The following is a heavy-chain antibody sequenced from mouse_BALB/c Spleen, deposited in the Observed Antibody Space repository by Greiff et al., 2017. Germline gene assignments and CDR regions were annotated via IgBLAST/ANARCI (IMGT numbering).Heavy chain of an antibody. V-gene: IGHV2-6-7*01. D-gene: IGHD2-14*01. Sequence: VQRVESGPGLVAPSQSLSITCTVSGFSLTGYGVNWVRQPPGKGLEWLGMIWGDGSTDYNSALKSRLSISKDNSKSQVFLKMNSLQTDDTARYYCARAYYRYDGAWFAYWGQGTLVTVSA. CDR3: ARAYYRYDGAWFAY. CDR2: IWGDGST. CDR1: GFSLTGYG. J-gene: IGHJ3*01.